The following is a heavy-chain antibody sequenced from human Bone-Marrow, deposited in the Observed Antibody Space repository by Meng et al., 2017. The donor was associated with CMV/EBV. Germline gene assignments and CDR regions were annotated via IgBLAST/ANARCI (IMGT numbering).Heavy chain of an antibody. CDR2: ISSSSTYI. D-gene: IGHD3-3*01. V-gene: IGHV3-21*01. Sequence: GESLKISCAASGFTFITYSMNWVRQAPGKGPEWVSSISSSSTYIYYADSVKGRFTISRDNAKNSLYLQMNSLRAEDTAVYYCARDTTVMRYYDFWSGYPHGMDVWGQGTTVTVSS. CDR1: GFTFITYS. CDR3: ARDTTVMRYYDFWSGYPHGMDV. J-gene: IGHJ6*02.